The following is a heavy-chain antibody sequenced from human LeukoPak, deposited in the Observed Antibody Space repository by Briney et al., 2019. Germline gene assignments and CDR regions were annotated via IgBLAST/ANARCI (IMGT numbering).Heavy chain of an antibody. CDR3: ARDGYYDSSGYGFGASDY. V-gene: IGHV3-21*01. D-gene: IGHD3-22*01. CDR1: GFTFSSYS. Sequence: GGSLRLSCAASGFTFSSYSMNWVRQAPGKGLEWVSSISSSSSYIYYADSVKGRFTISRDNAKNSLYLQMNSLRAEDTAVYYCARDGYYDSSGYGFGASDYWGQGTLVTVSS. J-gene: IGHJ4*02. CDR2: ISSSSSYI.